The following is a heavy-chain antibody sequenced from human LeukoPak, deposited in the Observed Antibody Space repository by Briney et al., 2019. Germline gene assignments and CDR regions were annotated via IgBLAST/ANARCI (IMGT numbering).Heavy chain of an antibody. Sequence: PGGSLRLSCAASGFTFSSYWMHWVRQAPGKGLVRVSRINSDGSSTSYADSVKGRFTISRDNAKNTLYLEMNSLRAEDTAVYYCARVARAEDYFDYWGQGTLVTVSS. V-gene: IGHV3-74*01. CDR1: GFTFSSYW. CDR2: INSDGSST. CDR3: ARVARAEDYFDY. J-gene: IGHJ4*02.